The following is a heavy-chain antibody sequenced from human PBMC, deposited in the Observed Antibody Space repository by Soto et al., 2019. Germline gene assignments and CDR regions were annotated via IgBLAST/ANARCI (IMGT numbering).Heavy chain of an antibody. J-gene: IGHJ4*02. Sequence: SVKVSCKASGGTFSSYAISWVRQAPGQGLEWMGGIIPIFGTANYAQKFQGRVTITADESTSTAYMELSSLRSEDTAVYYCARGPRESGEWLLFDYWGQGALVTVSS. V-gene: IGHV1-69*13. CDR3: ARGPRESGEWLLFDY. CDR1: GGTFSSYA. D-gene: IGHD3-3*01. CDR2: IIPIFGTA.